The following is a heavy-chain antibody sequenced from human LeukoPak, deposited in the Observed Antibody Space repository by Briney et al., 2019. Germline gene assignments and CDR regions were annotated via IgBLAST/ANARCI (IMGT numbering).Heavy chain of an antibody. CDR2: IIGSGSST. Sequence: GGSLRLSCAASGFTFSSYAMSWVRQAPGKGLEWVSAIIGSGSSTYYADSVKGRFTLSRDNSKNTLYLQMNSLRDEDTAVYYCARARASGRSGFDYWGQGTLVTVSS. CDR1: GFTFSSYA. CDR3: ARARASGRSGFDY. V-gene: IGHV3-23*01. J-gene: IGHJ4*02. D-gene: IGHD2-15*01.